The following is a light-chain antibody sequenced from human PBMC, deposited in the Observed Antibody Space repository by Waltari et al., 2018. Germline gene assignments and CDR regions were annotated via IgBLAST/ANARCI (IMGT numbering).Light chain of an antibody. V-gene: IGLV2-23*02. J-gene: IGLJ2*01. CDR3: CSYAGSSLVV. CDR2: EVS. Sequence: QSALTQPASVSGSPGQSITISCTGTSSDVGSYNLVSWYQQHPGQAPKLMIYEVSKRPSGGSNRFSGSKAGTTASLTISGLQAEDEADYYCCSYAGSSLVVFGGGTKLTVL. CDR1: SSDVGSYNL.